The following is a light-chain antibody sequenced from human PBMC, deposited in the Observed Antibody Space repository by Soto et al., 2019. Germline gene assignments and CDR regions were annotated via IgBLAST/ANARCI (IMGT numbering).Light chain of an antibody. Sequence: QAVVTQEPSMTVSPGGTVTLTCASSTGAVTSGNYPNWFQQKPGQAPRPLIYSTGDKHSCTPARYSGSLLGGKAALTLSGVQPEDEADYYCLLFYGGVWVFGGGTKLTVL. CDR2: STG. V-gene: IGLV7-43*01. J-gene: IGLJ3*02. CDR3: LLFYGGVWV. CDR1: TGAVTSGNY.